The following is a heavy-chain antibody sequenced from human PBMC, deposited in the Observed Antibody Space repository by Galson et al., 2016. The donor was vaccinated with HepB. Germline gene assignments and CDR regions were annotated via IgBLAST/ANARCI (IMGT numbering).Heavy chain of an antibody. CDR1: GVTYSPYN. CDR3: AREPKVVTAINGMDV. J-gene: IGHJ6*02. Sequence: SVKVSCKASGVTYSPYNIIWVRQAPGQGLEWVGGISPLFGTANYAQKLQGRVTVSADESTSTAYMELSSLRSEDTAVYYCAREPKVVTAINGMDVWGQGTTVTVSS. V-gene: IGHV1-69*13. D-gene: IGHD2-21*02. CDR2: ISPLFGTA.